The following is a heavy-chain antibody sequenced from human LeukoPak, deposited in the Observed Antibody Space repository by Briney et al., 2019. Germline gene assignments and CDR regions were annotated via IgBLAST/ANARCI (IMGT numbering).Heavy chain of an antibody. CDR2: IYHSGST. CDR1: GSSISSAYY. D-gene: IGHD1-20*01. Sequence: SETLSLTCAVSGSSISSAYYWGWIRQPPGKGREWIGSIYHSGSTYYNPSLKSRVTISVDTSKNQFSLKLSSVTAADTAVFYCAGGDNWNVRIWGQGTLVTVSS. V-gene: IGHV4-38-2*01. CDR3: AGGDNWNVRI. J-gene: IGHJ4*02.